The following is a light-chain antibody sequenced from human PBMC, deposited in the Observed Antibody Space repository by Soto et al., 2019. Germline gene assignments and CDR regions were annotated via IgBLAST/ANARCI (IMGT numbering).Light chain of an antibody. J-gene: IGLJ1*01. V-gene: IGLV1-51*01. CDR3: GTWDSSLSASYV. CDR1: SSNIGNNY. CDR2: DNN. Sequence: SALTQPPSVSAAPGQKVTISCSGSSSNIGNNYVSWYQQLPGTAPKLLIYDNNKRPSGIPDRFSGSKSGTSATLGITGLQTGDAADYYCGTWDSSLSASYVFGTGTKLTVL.